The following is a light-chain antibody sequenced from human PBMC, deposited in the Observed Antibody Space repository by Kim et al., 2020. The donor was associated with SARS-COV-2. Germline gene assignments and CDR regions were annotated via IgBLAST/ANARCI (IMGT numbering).Light chain of an antibody. V-gene: IGLV1-44*01. CDR1: SSNIGSNT. CDR3: AAWDDSLNAYV. Sequence: GQRITISCPGSSSNIGSNTVNWYQQLPGTAPKLRIYSNNHRPSGVPDRFSGSKSGTSATLAISGLQSEDETDYYCAAWDDSLNAYVFGTGTKVTVL. CDR2: SNN. J-gene: IGLJ1*01.